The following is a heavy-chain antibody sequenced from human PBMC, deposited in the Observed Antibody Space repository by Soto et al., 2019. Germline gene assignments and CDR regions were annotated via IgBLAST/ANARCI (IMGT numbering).Heavy chain of an antibody. CDR3: AHGLRGYGSGRSFDH. J-gene: IGHJ4*02. D-gene: IGHD3-10*01. Sequence: QITLKESGPTLVKPTQTLTLTCTFSGFSLSTSGVGVGWIRQPPGKALEWLALIYWDDDKRYSPSLKSRLTITKDTDKNQVVLTMTKVDPVDTATYYGAHGLRGYGSGRSFDHWGQGTLVTVSS. CDR1: GFSLSTSGVG. V-gene: IGHV2-5*02. CDR2: IYWDDDK.